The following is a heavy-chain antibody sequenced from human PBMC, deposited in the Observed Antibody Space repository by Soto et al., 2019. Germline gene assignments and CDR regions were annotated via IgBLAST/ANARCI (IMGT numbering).Heavy chain of an antibody. D-gene: IGHD4-17*01. CDR3: ARPPIHADSPFPSSYYGMDA. CDR1: GGSSSSGGYC. CDR2: IYYSGST. V-gene: IGHV4-31*11. Sequence: SETLSLTCAVSGGSSSSGGYCWSWGRQHPGKGLEWIGYIYYSGSTYYNPSLKSRVTISVDASKNQFSLRLSSVTAADTAVYYCARPPIHADSPFPSSYYGMDAWGPGTRVTAS. J-gene: IGHJ6*02.